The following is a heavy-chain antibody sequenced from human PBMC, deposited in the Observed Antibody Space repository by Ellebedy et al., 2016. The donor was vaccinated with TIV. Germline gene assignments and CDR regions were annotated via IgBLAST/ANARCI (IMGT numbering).Heavy chain of an antibody. J-gene: IGHJ5*02. Sequence: GESLKISCSASGFTFSHYAMHWVRQAPGKGLEYVSAMNNNGGNTYYADSVKGRFTISRDNAKKTVYLEMNNLRAEDTAIYYCARESVRYFDCDHWGQGTLVTVSS. CDR3: ARESVRYFDCDH. CDR1: GFTFSHYA. CDR2: MNNNGGNT. D-gene: IGHD3-9*01. V-gene: IGHV3-64*04.